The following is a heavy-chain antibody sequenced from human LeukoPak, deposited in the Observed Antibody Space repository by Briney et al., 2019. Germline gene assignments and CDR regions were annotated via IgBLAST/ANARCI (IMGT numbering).Heavy chain of an antibody. CDR3: AKEKVPAARRGWFDP. V-gene: IGHV3-30*02. Sequence: GGSLRLSCAASGFTFSSYGMHWVRQAPGKGLEWVAFIRYDGSNRYYADPVKGRFTISRDNSKNTLYLQMNSLRAEDTAVYYCAKEKVPAARRGWFDPWGQGTLVTVSS. D-gene: IGHD2-2*01. J-gene: IGHJ5*02. CDR1: GFTFSSYG. CDR2: IRYDGSNR.